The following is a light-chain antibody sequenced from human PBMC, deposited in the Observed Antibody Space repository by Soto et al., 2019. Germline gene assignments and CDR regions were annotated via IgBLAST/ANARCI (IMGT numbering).Light chain of an antibody. V-gene: IGLV3-1*01. J-gene: IGLJ1*01. CDR2: EDY. CDR1: KLGDKF. Sequence: SYELTQPPSVSVPPGQTASITCSGDKLGDKFACWYQQKPGQSPVLVIYEDYKRPSGIPERFSGSNSGNTATLTISDTQAMDEADYYCQAWDINTAVFGTGTKLTVL. CDR3: QAWDINTAV.